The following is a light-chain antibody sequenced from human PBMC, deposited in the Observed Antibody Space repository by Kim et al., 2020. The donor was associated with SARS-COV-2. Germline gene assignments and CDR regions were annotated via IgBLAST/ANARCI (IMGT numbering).Light chain of an antibody. CDR3: QSRDSGGSVI. CDR2: GRN. CDR1: SLRSYY. J-gene: IGLJ2*01. V-gene: IGLV3-19*01. Sequence: SSELTQDPAVSVALGQTVRITFQGDSLRSYYATWYQQKPRQAPLLVIYGRNNRPSGIPDRFSGSASGNTASLTISGAQAEDEANFYCQSRDSGGSVIFCGGTKLTVL.